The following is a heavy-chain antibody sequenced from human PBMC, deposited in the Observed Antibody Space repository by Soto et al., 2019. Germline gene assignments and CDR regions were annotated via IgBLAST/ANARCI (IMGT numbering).Heavy chain of an antibody. CDR1: GFTFSVYS. CDR2: MTSDMKTI. D-gene: IGHD6-19*01. J-gene: IGHJ4*02. V-gene: IGHV3-48*02. Sequence: EVQLVESGGGLVQPGGSLRLSCAASGFTFSVYSMNWIRQAPGKGLQWVSYMTSDMKTIHYAASVKGRFTISRDNAKNLVYLQMTRLRDEDTAVYYCARSVEGHFDYWGQGALVTVSS. CDR3: ARSVEGHFDY.